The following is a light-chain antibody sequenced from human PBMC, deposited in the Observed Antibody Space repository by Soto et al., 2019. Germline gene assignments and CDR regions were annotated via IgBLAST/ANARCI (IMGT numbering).Light chain of an antibody. CDR3: QQRSNWPIT. CDR2: DAS. J-gene: IGKJ5*01. Sequence: ETVMTQSPATLSVSPGERATLSCRASQSVSSYFAWYQQKPGQAPRLLIYDASNRATGIPARFSGSGSGTDFTLTISSLEPEDFAVYYCQQRSNWPITFGQGTRLEIK. V-gene: IGKV3-11*01. CDR1: QSVSSY.